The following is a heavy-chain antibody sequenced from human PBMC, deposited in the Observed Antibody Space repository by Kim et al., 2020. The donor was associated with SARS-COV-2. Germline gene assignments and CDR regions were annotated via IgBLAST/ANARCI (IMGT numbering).Heavy chain of an antibody. D-gene: IGHD2-21*02. CDR3: ARWAVVTAMDFDL. CDR2: ISSSSYI. Sequence: GGSLRLSCAASGFTFSSYSMNWVRQAPGKGLEWVSSISSSSYIYYADSMKGRFTISRDNAKNSLYLQMNSLRAEDTAVYYCARWAVVTAMDFDLWGRGTLGTVSS. CDR1: GFTFSSYS. J-gene: IGHJ2*01. V-gene: IGHV3-21*01.